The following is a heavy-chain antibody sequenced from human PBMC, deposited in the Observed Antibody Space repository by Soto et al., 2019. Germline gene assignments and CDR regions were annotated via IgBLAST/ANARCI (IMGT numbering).Heavy chain of an antibody. CDR2: IKQDGSEK. J-gene: IGHJ4*02. CDR3: ARSGWVAGY. V-gene: IGHV3-7*03. CDR1: GFISSSYW. D-gene: IGHD6-19*01. Sequence: GGSLRLSCAASGFISSSYWMSWVRQAPGKGLEWVANIKQDGSEKYYVDSVKGRFTISRDNAKNSLYLQMNSLRVEDTAVSYCARSGWVAGYWGQGTQVTVSS.